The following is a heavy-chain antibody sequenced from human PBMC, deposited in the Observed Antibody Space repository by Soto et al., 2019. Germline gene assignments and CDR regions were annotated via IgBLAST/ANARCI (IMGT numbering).Heavy chain of an antibody. V-gene: IGHV4-31*03. CDR2: IYYSGTT. J-gene: IGHJ4*02. D-gene: IGHD1-26*01. CDR3: ARVVSGSYFDY. Sequence: QVQLQESGPGLVKASQTLSLTCTVSGGSITTGGYFWSWIRQHPGKGLEWIGYIYYSGTTRYNPSLKTRVTISADTSENQSPLKPSTATAAAKAVYYCARVVSGSYFDYRGQGTLVTVSS. CDR1: GGSITTGGYF.